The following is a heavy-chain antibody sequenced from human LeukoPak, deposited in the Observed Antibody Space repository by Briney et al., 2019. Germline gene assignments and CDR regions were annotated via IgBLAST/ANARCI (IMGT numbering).Heavy chain of an antibody. D-gene: IGHD3-10*01. CDR1: GGSFSGYY. CDR2: IDHSGST. CDR3: ARAVGSGSFQTYYYYMDV. Sequence: SETLSLTCAVYGGSFSGYYWSWIRQPAGKGLEWIREIDHSGSTNYNPSLKSRVTMSVDTSKNQFSLKLSSVTAADTAVYYCARAVGSGSFQTYYYYMDVWGKGTTVTISS. V-gene: IGHV4-34*01. J-gene: IGHJ6*03.